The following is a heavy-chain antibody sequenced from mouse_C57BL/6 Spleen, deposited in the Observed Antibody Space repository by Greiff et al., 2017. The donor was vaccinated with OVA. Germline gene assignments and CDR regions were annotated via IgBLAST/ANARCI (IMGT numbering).Heavy chain of an antibody. CDR3: AREWKSYFDY. Sequence: VQLQQSGPELVKPGASVKISCKASGYTFTDYYMNWVKQSHGKSLEWIVDINPNNGGTSYNQKFKGKATLTVDKSSSTAYMELRSLTSEDSAVYYCAREWKSYFDYWGQGTTLTVSS. D-gene: IGHD1-3*01. CDR2: INPNNGGT. J-gene: IGHJ2*01. CDR1: GYTFTDYY. V-gene: IGHV1-26*01.